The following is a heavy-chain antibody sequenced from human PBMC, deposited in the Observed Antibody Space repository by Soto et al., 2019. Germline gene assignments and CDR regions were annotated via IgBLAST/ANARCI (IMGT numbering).Heavy chain of an antibody. Sequence: QVQLVQSGAEVKTPGASVKVSCKASGYTFTSYGLNWVRQAPGQGLEWMGWINAYNGDTNYAQKVQGRVTMTTDTSTRTAYMELRSLRSDDTAVYYCARDGYCSSTTCSNWFDPWGQGTLVIVSS. J-gene: IGHJ5*02. CDR3: ARDGYCSSTTCSNWFDP. V-gene: IGHV1-18*01. CDR1: GYTFTSYG. D-gene: IGHD2-2*01. CDR2: INAYNGDT.